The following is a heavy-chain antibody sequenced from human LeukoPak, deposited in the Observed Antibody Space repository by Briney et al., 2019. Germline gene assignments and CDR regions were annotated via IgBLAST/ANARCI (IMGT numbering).Heavy chain of an antibody. Sequence: ASVKVSCKASGYTFAAYYIHWVRQAPGQGLEWMGWINPNIGGTNYAQSFQGRVTMTRDTSISTAYMELSSLRSDDTAVYYCARKGGNSDLDQWGQGTLVTVSS. D-gene: IGHD1-1*01. CDR1: GYTFAAYY. V-gene: IGHV1-2*02. J-gene: IGHJ4*02. CDR2: INPNIGGT. CDR3: ARKGGNSDLDQ.